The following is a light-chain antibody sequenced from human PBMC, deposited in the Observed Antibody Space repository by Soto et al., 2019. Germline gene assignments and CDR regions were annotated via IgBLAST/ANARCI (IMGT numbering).Light chain of an antibody. CDR2: DIN. CDR3: QPYGTSLSVLYV. V-gene: IGLV1-40*03. J-gene: IGLJ1*01. CDR1: SSNVGAGND. Sequence: QAVVTQPPSVSGAAGQRVTISCTWSSSNVGAGNDVHWYRQLTGEAPKFLISDINNRASGVPDRFSVSKSGASASLAITGLRSEDEGDYFSQPYGTSLSVLYVFGTGTKLTVL.